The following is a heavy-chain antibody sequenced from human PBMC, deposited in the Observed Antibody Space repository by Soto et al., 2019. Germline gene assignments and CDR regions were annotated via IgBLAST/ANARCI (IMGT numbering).Heavy chain of an antibody. CDR2: IIPVFGTA. Sequence: GASVKVSCKASGGTFSSYAISWVRQAPGQGLECMGGIIPVFGTANYAQKFPGRVTINADESTSTVYMELSSLRSEDTAAYYCARGWKDFHHWGQGTLVTVSS. CDR1: GGTFSSYA. V-gene: IGHV1-69*13. CDR3: ARGWKDFHH. D-gene: IGHD1-1*01. J-gene: IGHJ1*01.